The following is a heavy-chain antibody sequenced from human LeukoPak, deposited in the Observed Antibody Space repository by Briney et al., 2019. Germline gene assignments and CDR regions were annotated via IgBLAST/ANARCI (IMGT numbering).Heavy chain of an antibody. V-gene: IGHV1-2*02. J-gene: IGHJ4*01. CDR2: INPNSGGT. D-gene: IGHD6-13*01. CDR1: GYMFTDYY. Sequence: GASVKVSCKASGYMFTDYYIHWVRQAPGQGLEWMGWINPNSGGTNFAQKFRGRVTMTRDTSITTAYMELTRLKSDDTAVYYCARGGVRTAASSLGYWGQGTLVTVSS. CDR3: ARGGVRTAASSLGY.